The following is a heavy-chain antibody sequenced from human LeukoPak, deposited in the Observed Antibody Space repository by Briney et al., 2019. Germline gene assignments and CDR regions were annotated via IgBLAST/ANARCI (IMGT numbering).Heavy chain of an antibody. J-gene: IGHJ4*02. Sequence: GGSLRLSCAASGVTFSSDWMHWVRQAPGEGLVWVSRINSDGSSTSYADSVKGRFTISRDNAKNTLYLQMNSLRAEDTAVYYCARGHDLDYWGQGTLVTVSS. CDR1: GVTFSSDW. CDR2: INSDGSST. CDR3: ARGHDLDY. V-gene: IGHV3-74*01.